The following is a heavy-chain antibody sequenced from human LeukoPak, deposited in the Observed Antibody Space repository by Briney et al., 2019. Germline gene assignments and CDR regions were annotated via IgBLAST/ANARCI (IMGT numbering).Heavy chain of an antibody. CDR3: ARVAAGTRGAFDI. CDR1: GYTFTGYY. Sequence: ASVKVSCKASGYTFTGYYMHWVRQAPGQGLEWMGWINPSSGGTNYAQKFQGRVTMTRDTSISTAYMELSRLRSDDTAVYYCARVAAGTRGAFDIWGQGTMVTVSS. V-gene: IGHV1-2*02. J-gene: IGHJ3*02. D-gene: IGHD6-13*01. CDR2: INPSSGGT.